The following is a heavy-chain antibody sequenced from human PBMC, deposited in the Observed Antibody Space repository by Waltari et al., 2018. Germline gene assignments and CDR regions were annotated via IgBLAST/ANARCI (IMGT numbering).Heavy chain of an antibody. J-gene: IGHJ4*02. CDR3: AKGYSSSSHNY. Sequence: VQLVGSGGGVVQPGGALRLSCEASGCTFRSYGMHWVREAPGKGLGGVAFIRYDGSNKYYADSVKGRFTISRDNSKNTLYLQMNSLRAEDTAVYYCAKGYSSSSHNYWGQGTLVTVSS. CDR1: GCTFRSYG. CDR2: IRYDGSNK. D-gene: IGHD6-6*01. V-gene: IGHV3-30*02.